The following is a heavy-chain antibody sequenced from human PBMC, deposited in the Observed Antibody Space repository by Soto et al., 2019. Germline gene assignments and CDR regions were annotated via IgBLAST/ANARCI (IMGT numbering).Heavy chain of an antibody. CDR2: IYHSGST. V-gene: IGHV4-59*08. CDR3: ARHLRRDGYNYYFDY. J-gene: IGHJ4*02. D-gene: IGHD1-1*01. CDR1: GGSISNYY. Sequence: SETLSLTCSVSGGSISNYYWSWIRQSPGKGLEWIGNIYHSGSTNYNPSLKSRVTISVDTSKNQFSLKLSSVTAADTAVYYCARHLRRDGYNYYFDYWGQGTLVTVSS.